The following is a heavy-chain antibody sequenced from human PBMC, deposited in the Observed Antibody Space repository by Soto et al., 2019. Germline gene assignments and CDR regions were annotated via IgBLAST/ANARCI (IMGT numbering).Heavy chain of an antibody. CDR3: GRKKGILVGVGATGGGGSYYYYYGMDV. D-gene: IGHD2-15*01. J-gene: IGHJ6*02. CDR1: GGTFSSYA. Sequence: QVQLVQSGAEVKKPGSSVKVSCKASGGTFSSYAISWVRQAPGQGLEWMGGIIPIFGTANYAQKFQGRVTITAEKIRGRGYREVGGLGVGDTAVYYCGRKKGILVGVGATGGGGSYYYYYGMDVWGQGTTVTVSS. CDR2: IIPIFGTA. V-gene: IGHV1-69*06.